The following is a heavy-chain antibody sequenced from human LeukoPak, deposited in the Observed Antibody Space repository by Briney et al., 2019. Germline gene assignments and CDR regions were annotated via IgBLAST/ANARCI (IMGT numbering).Heavy chain of an antibody. CDR1: GFTFSSYW. J-gene: IGHJ6*02. CDR3: ARVLDNFDWAGMDV. D-gene: IGHD3-9*01. CDR2: IKQDGSEK. V-gene: IGHV3-7*01. Sequence: PGGSLRLSCAASGFTFSSYWMTWVRQAPGKGLEWVANIKQDGSEKYYVDSVKGRFTISRDNAKNSLYLQMNSLRAEDTAVYYCARVLDNFDWAGMDVWGQGTTVTVSS.